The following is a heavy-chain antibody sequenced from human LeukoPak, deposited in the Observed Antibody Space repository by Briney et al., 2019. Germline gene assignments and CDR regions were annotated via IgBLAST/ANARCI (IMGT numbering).Heavy chain of an antibody. J-gene: IGHJ5*02. Sequence: PGGSLRLSCAASGFTFSSYWMHWVRQAPGKGLVWVSRINSDGSSTSYADSVKGRFTISRDNAKNTLYLQMNSLRAEDTAVYYCARHSSGYETPYNWFDPWGQGTLVTVSS. D-gene: IGHD5-12*01. CDR2: INSDGSST. V-gene: IGHV3-74*01. CDR3: ARHSSGYETPYNWFDP. CDR1: GFTFSSYW.